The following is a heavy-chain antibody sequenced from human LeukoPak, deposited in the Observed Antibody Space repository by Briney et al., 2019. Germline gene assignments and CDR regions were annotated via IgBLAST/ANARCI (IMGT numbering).Heavy chain of an antibody. CDR1: GFTFSSYS. Sequence: GGSLRLSCAASGFTFSSYSMTWVRQAPGKGLEWVLHISIGSTAIYYADSVKGRFTISRDNAKNSLYLQMNSLRDEDTAVYYCARGIMDFWGQGTLVTVSS. V-gene: IGHV3-48*02. D-gene: IGHD3-16*01. J-gene: IGHJ4*02. CDR2: ISIGSTAI. CDR3: ARGIMDF.